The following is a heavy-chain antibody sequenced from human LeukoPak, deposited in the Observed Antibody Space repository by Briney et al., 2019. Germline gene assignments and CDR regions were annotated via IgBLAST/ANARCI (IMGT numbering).Heavy chain of an antibody. CDR2: FNPNSGGT. CDR1: GYAFTCDD. J-gene: IGHJ4*02. V-gene: IGHV1-2*02. Sequence: ASVKVSCKASGYAFTCDDIHWVRQPPGQGLEWMGWFNPNSGGTSYAQKFQVRVTLTRDTSISTAYMERSRLTSEDTSVYHNARGGGSYRNRFDYWGQGTLVTVSS. D-gene: IGHD2-15*01. CDR3: ARGGGSYRNRFDY.